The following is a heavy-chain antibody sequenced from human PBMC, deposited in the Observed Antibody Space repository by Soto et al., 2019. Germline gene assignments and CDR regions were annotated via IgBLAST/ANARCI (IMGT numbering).Heavy chain of an antibody. CDR1: GFSLVSYW. J-gene: IGHJ4*02. CDR3: VRDFRGAVAGSEFDH. Sequence: GGSLRLSCAASGFSLVSYWMHWVRQVPGEGLAWVSRINGNADNSDYADSVKGRFTISRDNAMNRLYLQMDSLRADDTGVYYCVRDFRGAVAGSEFDHWGQGTLVTVSS. V-gene: IGHV3-74*01. D-gene: IGHD6-19*01. CDR2: INGNADNS.